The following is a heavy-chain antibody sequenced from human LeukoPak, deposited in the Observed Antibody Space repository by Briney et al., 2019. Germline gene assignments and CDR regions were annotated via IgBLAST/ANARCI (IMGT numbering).Heavy chain of an antibody. V-gene: IGHV3-7*01. CDR2: INQDGSEE. D-gene: IGHD5-12*01. J-gene: IGHJ4*02. Sequence: PGGSLRLSCGASGFTFSHYWMTWVRQAPGKGLEWVAQINQDGSEEYYMDSVKARFTISRDNAKNSVFLQMNSLRAEDTAVYYCVRDGGVSGYDLLDYWGQGTLVTVSS. CDR1: GFTFSHYW. CDR3: VRDGGVSGYDLLDY.